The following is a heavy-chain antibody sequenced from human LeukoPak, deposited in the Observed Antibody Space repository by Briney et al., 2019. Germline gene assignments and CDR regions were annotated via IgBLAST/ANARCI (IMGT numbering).Heavy chain of an antibody. D-gene: IGHD3-22*01. CDR2: ISAYNGNT. V-gene: IGHV1-18*01. CDR1: GGTFSSYA. J-gene: IGHJ4*02. Sequence: ASVKVSCKASGGTFSSYAISWVRQAPGQGLEWMGWISAYNGNTNYAQKLQGRVTMTTDTSTSTAYMELRSLRSDDTAVYYCARAGARTMIVVAYDYWGQGTLVTVSS. CDR3: ARAGARTMIVVAYDY.